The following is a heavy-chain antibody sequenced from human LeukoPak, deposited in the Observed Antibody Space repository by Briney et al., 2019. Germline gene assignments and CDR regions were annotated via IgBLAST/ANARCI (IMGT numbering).Heavy chain of an antibody. CDR2: ISSSSSYI. D-gene: IGHD6-19*01. CDR1: GFTFSSYS. V-gene: IGHV3-21*01. Sequence: GGSLRLSCAASGFTFSSYSMNWVRQAPGKELEWVSSISSSSSYIYYADSVKGRFTISRDNAKNSLYLQMNSLRAEDTAVYYCARDKVSGSGWWYYFDYWGQGTLVTVSS. J-gene: IGHJ4*02. CDR3: ARDKVSGSGWWYYFDY.